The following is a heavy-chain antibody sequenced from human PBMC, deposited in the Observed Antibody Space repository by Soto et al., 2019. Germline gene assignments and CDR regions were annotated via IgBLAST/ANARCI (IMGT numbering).Heavy chain of an antibody. Sequence: GESLKISCKGSGYSFTSYWIGWVRQMPGKGLEWMGIIYPGDSDTRYSPSFQGQVTISADKSISTAYLQWNSLKASDTAMYYCARRYYDILTGYSYFDYWGQGALVT. CDR1: GYSFTSYW. D-gene: IGHD3-9*01. CDR3: ARRYYDILTGYSYFDY. V-gene: IGHV5-51*01. CDR2: IYPGDSDT. J-gene: IGHJ4*02.